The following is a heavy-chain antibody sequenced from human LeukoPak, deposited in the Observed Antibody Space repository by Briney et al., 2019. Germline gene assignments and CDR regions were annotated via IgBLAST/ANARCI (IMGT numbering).Heavy chain of an antibody. J-gene: IGHJ4*02. CDR2: IYPGDSDT. CDR1: GYSFTSYC. Sequence: GESLKISCMGSGYSFTSYCIGWVRQMPGKGLEWMGIIYPGDSDTRYSPSFQGQVTISADKSISTAYLQWSSLKASDTAMYYCARRSVVVVAATQDLAYYFDYWGQGTLVTVSS. V-gene: IGHV5-51*01. CDR3: ARRSVVVVAATQDLAYYFDY. D-gene: IGHD2-15*01.